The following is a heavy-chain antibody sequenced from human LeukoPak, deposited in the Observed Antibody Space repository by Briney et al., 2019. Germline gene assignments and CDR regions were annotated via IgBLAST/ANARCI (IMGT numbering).Heavy chain of an antibody. J-gene: IGHJ4*02. V-gene: IGHV4-39*07. D-gene: IGHD2-8*01. CDR3: ARVRGYCTNGVCYMVGFDY. CDR2: INHSGST. Sequence: SETLSLTCTVSGGSISSSSYYWGWIRQPPGKGLEWIGEINHSGSTNYNPSLKSRVTISVDTSKNQFSLKLSSVTAADTAVYYCARVRGYCTNGVCYMVGFDYWGQGTLVTVSS. CDR1: GGSISSSSYY.